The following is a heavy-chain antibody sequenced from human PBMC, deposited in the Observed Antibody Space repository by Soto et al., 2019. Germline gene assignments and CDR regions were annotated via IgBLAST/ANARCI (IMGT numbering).Heavy chain of an antibody. CDR1: GGSISSYY. CDR3: AREPGQGQWLVPLYYYGMDV. V-gene: IGHV4-4*07. J-gene: IGHJ6*02. Sequence: QVQLQESGPGLVKPSETLSLTCTVSGGSISSYYWSWIRQPAGKGLEWIGRIYTSGSTNYNPSLKSRVTMSVDTSKNKFSLKLSSVTAADTAVYYCAREPGQGQWLVPLYYYGMDVWGQGTTVTVSS. CDR2: IYTSGST. D-gene: IGHD6-19*01.